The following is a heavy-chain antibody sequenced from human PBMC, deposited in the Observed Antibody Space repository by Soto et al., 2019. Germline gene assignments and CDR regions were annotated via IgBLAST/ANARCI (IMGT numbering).Heavy chain of an antibody. CDR2: INAGNGNT. CDR3: ARDRWSGYDYFVY. D-gene: IGHD5-12*01. Sequence: QVQLVQSGAEVKKPGASVKVSCKASGYTFTSYAMHWVRQAPGQRREWMGWINAGNGNTKYSQKFQGRVTITRDTSESTAYMELSSLRSEDTAVYYCARDRWSGYDYFVYWGQGTLVTVSS. V-gene: IGHV1-3*01. CDR1: GYTFTSYA. J-gene: IGHJ4*02.